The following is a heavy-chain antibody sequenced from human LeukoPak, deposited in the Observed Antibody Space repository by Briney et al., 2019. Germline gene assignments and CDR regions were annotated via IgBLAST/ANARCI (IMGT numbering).Heavy chain of an antibody. CDR2: ISPNSGGT. CDR1: GYTFTGYY. Sequence: ASVKVSCKASGYTFTGYYMHWVRQAPGQGLEWMGWISPNSGGTNYAQKFQGRVTMTRDTSISTAYMELSRLRSDDTAVYYCARALVGPLPGIAAAGTPWGQGTLVTVSS. J-gene: IGHJ5*02. V-gene: IGHV1-2*02. D-gene: IGHD6-13*01. CDR3: ARALVGPLPGIAAAGTP.